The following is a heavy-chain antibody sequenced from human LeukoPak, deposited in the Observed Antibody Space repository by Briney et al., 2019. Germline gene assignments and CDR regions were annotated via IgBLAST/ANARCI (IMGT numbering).Heavy chain of an antibody. CDR3: ARDDGGQGDY. Sequence: GGSLRLSCAASGFTFSDHYMDWVRQAPGKGLEWVGRSKNKANSYITQYAAFVQGRFTISRDDSKNSLYLQINSLKTEDTTVYYCARDDGGQGDYWGQGTLVTVSS. D-gene: IGHD2-15*01. CDR2: SKNKANSYIT. CDR1: GFTFSDHY. V-gene: IGHV3-72*01. J-gene: IGHJ4*02.